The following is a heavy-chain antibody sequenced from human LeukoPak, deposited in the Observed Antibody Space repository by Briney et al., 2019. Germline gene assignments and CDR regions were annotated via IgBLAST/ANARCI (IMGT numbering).Heavy chain of an antibody. J-gene: IGHJ6*02. CDR2: ISSSGSTI. D-gene: IGHD3-3*01. V-gene: IGHV3-11*01. CDR1: GFTFSDYY. Sequence: GSLRLSCAASGFTFSDYYMSWIRQPPGKGLEWVSYISSSGSTIYYADSMKGRFTISRDNAKNSLYLQMNSLRAEDTAVYYCARDIITIFGVAAYYYGMDVWGQGTTVTVSS. CDR3: ARDIITIFGVAAYYYGMDV.